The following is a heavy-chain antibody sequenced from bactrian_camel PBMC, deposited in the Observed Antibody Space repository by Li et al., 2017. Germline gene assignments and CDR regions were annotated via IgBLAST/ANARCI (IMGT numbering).Heavy chain of an antibody. CDR1: GYADCWYD. CDR3: AAGSLQYGGTWGCQYPY. J-gene: IGHJ4*01. Sequence: HVQLVESGGGSGQAGGSLRLSCAVAGYADCWYDMRWYRQVPGKEREFVSEVRHNGATRYADSVKGRFAISRDNAENTLFLDMSVLKPEDTAMYYCAAGSLQYGGTWGCQYPYWGQGTQVTVS. V-gene: IGHV3S55*01. D-gene: IGHD6*01. CDR2: VRHNGAT.